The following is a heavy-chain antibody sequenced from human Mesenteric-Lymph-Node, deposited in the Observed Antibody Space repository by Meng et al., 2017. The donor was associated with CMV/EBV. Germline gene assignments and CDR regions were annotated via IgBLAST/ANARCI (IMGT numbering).Heavy chain of an antibody. CDR1: GFTFSSFT. V-gene: IGHV3-48*04. Sequence: GESLKISCAASGFTFSSFTMNWVRQPPGKGLEWVSYISSSSTTIYYADSVKGRFTISRDNAKNSLYLQMNSLRADDTAVYYCARDKSVGATTDAFDIWGQGTMVTVSS. CDR3: ARDKSVGATTDAFDI. D-gene: IGHD1-26*01. J-gene: IGHJ3*02. CDR2: ISSSSTTI.